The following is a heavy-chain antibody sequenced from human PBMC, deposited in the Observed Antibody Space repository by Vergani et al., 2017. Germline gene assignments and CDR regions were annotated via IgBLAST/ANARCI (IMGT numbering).Heavy chain of an antibody. CDR1: GFSFSDHY. CDR3: ARDHRDYNNYPGTLDI. D-gene: IGHD5-24*01. Sequence: QVQLVESGGGLVKPGGSLRLSCAASGFSFSDHYMTWIRQATGKGLEWVSYISNSGNTIEYADSVKVRLSLSSDNAKSSLFLEMDCLRAEDTSVYYCARDHRDYNNYPGTLDILVQGSMVTVPS. J-gene: IGHJ3*02. V-gene: IGHV3-11*01. CDR2: ISNSGNTI.